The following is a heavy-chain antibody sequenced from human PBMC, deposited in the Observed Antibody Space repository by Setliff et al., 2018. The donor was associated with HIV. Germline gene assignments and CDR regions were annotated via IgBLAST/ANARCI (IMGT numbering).Heavy chain of an antibody. CDR1: GASISGYY. CDR2: IYYSGST. CDR3: ARLRSELGVFDY. D-gene: IGHD1-26*01. Sequence: SETLSLTCNVSGASISGYYWSWIRQHPGKGLEWIGHIYYSGSTNYNPSLNSRVTISVDTSKNHFSLKLSSVTAADTAVYYCARLRSELGVFDYWVQGTLVTVSS. V-gene: IGHV4-59*08. J-gene: IGHJ4*02.